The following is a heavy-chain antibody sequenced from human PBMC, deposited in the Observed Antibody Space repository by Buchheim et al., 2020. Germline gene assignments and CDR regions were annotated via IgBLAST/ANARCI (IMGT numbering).Heavy chain of an antibody. Sequence: QVQLQASGPGLVKPSQTLSLTCPVSGGSIRGGGDYWTWIRQHPGKGLEWTGYIAYSGTTYYNSSLKGRVIMSVDTSKTQFSLNLTSVTAADTAVYYCARDAYYFDSWGKGTL. V-gene: IGHV4-31*03. CDR1: GGSIRGGGDY. CDR3: ARDAYYFDS. J-gene: IGHJ4*02. CDR2: IAYSGTT. D-gene: IGHD3-16*01.